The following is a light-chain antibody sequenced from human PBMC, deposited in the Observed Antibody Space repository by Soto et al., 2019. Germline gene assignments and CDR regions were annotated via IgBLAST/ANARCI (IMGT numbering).Light chain of an antibody. CDR1: SGHSSYA. CDR2: LNSDGSH. Sequence: QHVLTQSPSASASLGASVKLTCTLSSGHSSYAIAWHQQQPEKGPRYLMNLNSDGSHSKGDGIPDRFSGSSSGAERYLTISSLQSEDEADYYCQTWGTGIWVFGGGTKLTVL. V-gene: IGLV4-69*01. CDR3: QTWGTGIWV. J-gene: IGLJ3*02.